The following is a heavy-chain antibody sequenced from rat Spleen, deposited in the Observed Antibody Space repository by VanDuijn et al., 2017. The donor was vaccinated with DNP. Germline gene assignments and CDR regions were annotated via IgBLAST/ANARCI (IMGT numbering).Heavy chain of an antibody. D-gene: IGHD1-11*01. V-gene: IGHV3-1*01. Sequence: EVQLQESGPGLVKPSQSLSLTCSVTGYSITNNYWGWIRKFPGDKMEWIGHISYSGSTGYNPSLKSRISISRDTSKNQFFLQMNSLKSEDMATYYCVRWATADWYFDFWGPGTMVTVSS. CDR3: VRWATADWYFDF. J-gene: IGHJ1*01. CDR2: ISYSGST. CDR1: GYSITNNY.